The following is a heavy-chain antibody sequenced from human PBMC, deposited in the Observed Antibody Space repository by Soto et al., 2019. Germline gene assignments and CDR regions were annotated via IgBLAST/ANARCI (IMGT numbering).Heavy chain of an antibody. V-gene: IGHV4-34*01. J-gene: IGHJ5*01. CDR3: ARSPQLINLARGLLGSWFDS. Sequence: PSETLSLTCAVYGGSLSGNFWSWIRQPPGKGLEWIGEVKQSGSTNYNPSLKSRVTISVDTSRSQISLKVNSVTAADTAVYYCARSPQLINLARGLLGSWFDSWDQGIPVTVPS. CDR1: GGSLSGNF. CDR2: VKQSGST. D-gene: IGHD3-10*01.